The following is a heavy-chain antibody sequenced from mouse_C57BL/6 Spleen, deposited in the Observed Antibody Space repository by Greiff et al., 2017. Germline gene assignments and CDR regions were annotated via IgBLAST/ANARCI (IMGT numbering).Heavy chain of an antibody. J-gene: IGHJ3*01. CDR3: ASAADYCGSGWLAY. CDR1: GYTFTSYW. V-gene: IGHV1-72*01. D-gene: IGHD1-1*01. CDR2: IDPNSGGT. Sequence: QVQLQQPGAELVKPGASVKLSCKASGYTFTSYWMHWVKQRPGRGLEWIGRIDPNSGGTKYNEKFKSKATLTVDKPSSTSYMQLSSQTSEDSAVYYCASAADYCGSGWLAYWGQGTLVTVSA.